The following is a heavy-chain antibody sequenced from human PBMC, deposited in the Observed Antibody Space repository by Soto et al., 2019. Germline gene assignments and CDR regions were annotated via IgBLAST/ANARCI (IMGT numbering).Heavy chain of an antibody. V-gene: IGHV4-59*01. Sequence: QVKLQESGPGLVKPSETLSLTCTVSGGSISSYYWSWIRQPPGKGLEWIAYIYYSGSTNYNPSLKSRDAISGDTSKNQFSLKLSSVTAADTAVYYCARTVIGGFDYWGQGILVTVSS. CDR2: IYYSGST. J-gene: IGHJ4*02. D-gene: IGHD3-16*02. CDR1: GGSISSYY. CDR3: ARTVIGGFDY.